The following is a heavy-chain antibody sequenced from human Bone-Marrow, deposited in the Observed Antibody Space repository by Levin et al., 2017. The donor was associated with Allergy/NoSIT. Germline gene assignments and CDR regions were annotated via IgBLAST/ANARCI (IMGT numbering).Heavy chain of an antibody. J-gene: IGHJ4*02. Sequence: KTGGSLRLSCAASGFTFSDYYMSWIRQAPGKGLEWVSYISSSGSTIYYADSVKGRFTISRDNAKNSLYLQMNSLRAEDTAVYYCANQATSGSELADWGQGTLVTVSS. V-gene: IGHV3-11*01. D-gene: IGHD5-12*01. CDR1: GFTFSDYY. CDR2: ISSSGSTI. CDR3: ANQATSGSELAD.